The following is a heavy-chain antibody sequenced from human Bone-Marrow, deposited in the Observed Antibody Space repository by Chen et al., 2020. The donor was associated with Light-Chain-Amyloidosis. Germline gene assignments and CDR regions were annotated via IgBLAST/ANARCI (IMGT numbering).Heavy chain of an antibody. V-gene: IGHV3-33*01. CDR1: GFTFSSYG. CDR3: AGSPAGHDAFDI. D-gene: IGHD3-10*01. J-gene: IGHJ3*02. Sequence: QVQLVESGGGVVQPGRSLRLSCAAYGFTFSSYGMHWVRQAPGKGLEWVAVIWYDGSNKYYADSVKGRFTIARDNSKNTLYLQMNSLRAEDTAVYYCAGSPAGHDAFDIWGQGTMVTVSS. CDR2: IWYDGSNK.